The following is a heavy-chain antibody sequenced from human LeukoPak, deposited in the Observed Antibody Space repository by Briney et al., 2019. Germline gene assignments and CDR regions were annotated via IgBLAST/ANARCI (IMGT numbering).Heavy chain of an antibody. Sequence: GGSLRLSCAASGFTFSNYAMNWVRQAPGKGLEWVSYISSSGSTIYYADSAKGRFTISRDNAKNSLYLQMNSLRAEDTAVYYCARDRITTSEIDYWGQGTLVTVSS. CDR1: GFTFSNYA. J-gene: IGHJ4*02. CDR3: ARDRITTSEIDY. V-gene: IGHV3-48*03. CDR2: ISSSGSTI. D-gene: IGHD4-11*01.